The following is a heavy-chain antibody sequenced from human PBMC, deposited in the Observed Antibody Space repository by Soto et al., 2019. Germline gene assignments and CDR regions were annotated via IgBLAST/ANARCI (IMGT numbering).Heavy chain of an antibody. Sequence: GGSLRLSCAASGFTFSSYAMSWVRQAPGKGLEWVSAISGSGGSTYYADSVKGRFTISRDNSKNTLYLQMNSLRAEDTAVYYCAKAYDYIWGSYRRDAFDIWGQGTMVTVSS. D-gene: IGHD3-16*02. CDR1: GFTFSSYA. CDR2: ISGSGGST. CDR3: AKAYDYIWGSYRRDAFDI. V-gene: IGHV3-23*01. J-gene: IGHJ3*02.